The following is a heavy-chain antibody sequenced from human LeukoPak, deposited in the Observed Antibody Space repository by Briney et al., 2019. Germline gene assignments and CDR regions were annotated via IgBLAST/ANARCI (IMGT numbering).Heavy chain of an antibody. J-gene: IGHJ4*02. V-gene: IGHV4-59*08. CDR2: IYYGGSS. CDR3: ARLSVTGGYIYGFFDY. D-gene: IGHD5-18*01. Sequence: SETLSLTCTVSGGSISGYYWSWIRQPPGKGLEWIGYIYYGGSSNYSPSLKSRVTISVDTSTNQLSLKLYSVTAADTAEYYCARLSVTGGYIYGFFDYWGRGSVVTVSS. CDR1: GGSISGYY.